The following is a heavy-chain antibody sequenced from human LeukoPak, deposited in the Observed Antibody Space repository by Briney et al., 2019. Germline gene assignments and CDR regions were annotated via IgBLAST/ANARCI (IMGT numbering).Heavy chain of an antibody. V-gene: IGHV1-69*13. Sequence: VASVKVSCKASGGTFSSYAISWVRQAPGQGLEWMGGIIPIFGTANYALKFQGRVTITADESTSTAYMELSSLRSEDTAVYYCARDRPGSEAAAILHYWGQGTLVTVSS. CDR3: ARDRPGSEAAAILHY. J-gene: IGHJ4*02. CDR1: GGTFSSYA. D-gene: IGHD2-2*01. CDR2: IIPIFGTA.